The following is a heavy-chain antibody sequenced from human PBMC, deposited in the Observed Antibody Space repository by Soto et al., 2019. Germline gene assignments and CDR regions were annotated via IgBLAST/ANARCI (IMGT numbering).Heavy chain of an antibody. CDR2: ISYDGSNK. V-gene: IGHV3-30-3*01. D-gene: IGHD2-21*02. CDR3: VREDCGGDCYAVYYYYGMDV. Sequence: QVQLVESGGGVVQPGRSLRLSCAASGFTFSSYAMHWVRQAPGKGLEWVAVISYDGSNKYYADSVKGRFTISRDNSKNTLYLQMNSLRAEDTAVYYCVREDCGGDCYAVYYYYGMDVWGQGTTVTVSS. CDR1: GFTFSSYA. J-gene: IGHJ6*02.